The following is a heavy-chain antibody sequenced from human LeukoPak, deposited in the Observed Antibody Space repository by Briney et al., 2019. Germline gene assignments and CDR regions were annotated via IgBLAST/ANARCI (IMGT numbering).Heavy chain of an antibody. D-gene: IGHD3-22*01. CDR2: ISAYNGNT. Sequence: ASVKVSCKASGYTFINYGISWVRQAPGQGLEGMGGISAYNGNTNYAQKFQGRVTMTTDTSTSTAYMELRSLRSDDTAVYYCARGMIYDSSGFVAFDIWGQGTMVTVSS. V-gene: IGHV1-18*01. CDR3: ARGMIYDSSGFVAFDI. CDR1: GYTFINYG. J-gene: IGHJ3*02.